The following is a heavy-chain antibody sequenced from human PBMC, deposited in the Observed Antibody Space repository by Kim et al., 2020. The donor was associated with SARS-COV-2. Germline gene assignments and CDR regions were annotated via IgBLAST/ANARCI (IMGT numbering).Heavy chain of an antibody. Sequence: SETLSLTCAVYGGSFSGYYWSWIRQPPGKGLEWIGEINHSGSTNYNPSLKSRVTISVDTSKNQFSLKLSSVTAADTAVYYCARRKRLAYCGGDCYPGRLPLDYWGQGTLVTVSS. CDR2: INHSGST. D-gene: IGHD2-21*02. CDR3: ARRKRLAYCGGDCYPGRLPLDY. CDR1: GGSFSGYY. J-gene: IGHJ4*02. V-gene: IGHV4-34*01.